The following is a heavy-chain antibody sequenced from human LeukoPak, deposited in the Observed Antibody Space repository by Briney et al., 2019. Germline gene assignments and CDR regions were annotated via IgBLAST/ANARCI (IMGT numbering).Heavy chain of an antibody. V-gene: IGHV3-64*01. CDR1: GFTFSSYA. J-gene: IGHJ6*03. D-gene: IGHD6-19*01. Sequence: GGSLRLSCAASGFTFSSYALHWVRQAPGKGLQYVSTINNNGGSTFYANSVKGRFTISRDNSKNTLYLQMGSLRAEDMAVYYCAKGYSSGWYYPMDVWGQGTTVTVSS. CDR2: INNNGGST. CDR3: AKGYSSGWYYPMDV.